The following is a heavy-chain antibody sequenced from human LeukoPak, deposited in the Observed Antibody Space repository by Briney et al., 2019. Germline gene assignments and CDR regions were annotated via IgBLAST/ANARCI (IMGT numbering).Heavy chain of an antibody. CDR2: ISSGTGSYI. J-gene: IGHJ4*02. Sequence: GGSLRLSCVASGFSFSSYSMNWVRQAPGKGLEWVSTISSGTGSYIYYADSVRGRFTISRDNAKNSLYLQMNSLRAEDTAVYYCARDVTSSGWGGRIDYWGQGTLVTVSS. V-gene: IGHV3-21*04. CDR1: GFSFSSYS. CDR3: ARDVTSSGWGGRIDY. D-gene: IGHD6-19*01.